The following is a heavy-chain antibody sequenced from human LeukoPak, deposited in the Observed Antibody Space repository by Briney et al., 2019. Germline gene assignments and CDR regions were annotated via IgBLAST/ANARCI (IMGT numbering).Heavy chain of an antibody. V-gene: IGHV3-23*01. CDR1: GFTFSSYA. J-gene: IGHJ4*02. CDR3: ATGSQIREADY. Sequence: GGYLRLSCAASGFTFSSYAMSWVRQAPGKGLEWVSAVSGSGGSTYYADSVKGRFTISRDNSKNTLYLQMNSLRAEDTAVYYCATGSQIREADYWGQGTLVTVSS. CDR2: VSGSGGST. D-gene: IGHD3-10*01.